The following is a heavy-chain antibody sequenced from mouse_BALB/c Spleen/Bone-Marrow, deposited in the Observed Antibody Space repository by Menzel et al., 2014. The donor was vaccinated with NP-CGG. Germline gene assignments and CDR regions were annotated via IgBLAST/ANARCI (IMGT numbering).Heavy chain of an antibody. J-gene: IGHJ1*01. CDR3: TRNYGSSYDWYFDV. CDR1: GYTFTSYW. D-gene: IGHD1-1*01. Sequence: VKLQESGAELVRPGASVKLSCKASGYTFTSYWINWVKQRPGQGLEWIGNIYPSDNYTNYNQKFKDKATLTVDKSSSTAYMQLSSPTSEDSAVYYCTRNYGSSYDWYFDVWGAGTTVTVSS. V-gene: IGHV1-69*02. CDR2: IYPSDNYT.